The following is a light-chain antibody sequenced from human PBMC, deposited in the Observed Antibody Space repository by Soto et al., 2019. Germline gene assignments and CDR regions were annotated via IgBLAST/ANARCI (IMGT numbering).Light chain of an antibody. CDR3: QQYYATPRT. CDR1: QSVLYTSNNKNY. CDR2: WAS. V-gene: IGKV4-1*01. J-gene: IGKJ1*01. Sequence: DIVMTQSPDSLAVSLGERATINCKSSQSVLYTSNNKNYLAWYQQKPGQPPKLPIFWASTRDSGVPDRFSGSGSGTDFTLTISSLQAEDVAVYYCQQYYATPRTFGQGTKVDIK.